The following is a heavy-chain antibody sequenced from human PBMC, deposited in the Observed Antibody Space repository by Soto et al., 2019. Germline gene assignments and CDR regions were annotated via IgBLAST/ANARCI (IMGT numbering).Heavy chain of an antibody. Sequence: GGSLRLSCAASGFTFSSYWMHWVRQAPGKGLVWVSRINSDGSSTSYADSVKGRFTISRDNAKNTLYLQMNSLRGEDTAVYYCASRRNPYGAYDYWGQGTLVTVSS. V-gene: IGHV3-74*01. CDR3: ASRRNPYGAYDY. D-gene: IGHD2-8*01. J-gene: IGHJ4*02. CDR2: INSDGSST. CDR1: GFTFSSYW.